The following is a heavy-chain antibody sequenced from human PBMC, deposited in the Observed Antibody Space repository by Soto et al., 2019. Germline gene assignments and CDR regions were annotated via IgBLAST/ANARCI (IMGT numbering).Heavy chain of an antibody. CDR2: IYYSGST. Sequence: SETLSLTCSVSGGAINSDYYYWGWVRQPPGKGLEWIGYIYYSGSTYYNPSLKSRVTISVDTSKNQFSLKLSSVTAADTAVYYCAREGHLGELSLFDYWGQGTLVTVSS. CDR3: AREGHLGELSLFDY. J-gene: IGHJ4*02. D-gene: IGHD3-16*02. V-gene: IGHV4-30-4*01. CDR1: GGAINSDYYY.